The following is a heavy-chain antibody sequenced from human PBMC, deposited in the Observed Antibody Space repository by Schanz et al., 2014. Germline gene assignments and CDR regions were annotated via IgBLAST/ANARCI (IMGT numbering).Heavy chain of an antibody. Sequence: QVQLQESGPGLVKPSQTLSLTCTVSGGSVNSGVYYWNWIRQHPGKGLEWIGYIYDGGSTYYNPSLKSRVTISVDTSKNQFSLSLSSVTAADTAVYYCARARSWPDYWGQGTLVTVSS. V-gene: IGHV4-31*03. CDR2: IYDGGST. CDR1: GGSVNSGVYY. J-gene: IGHJ4*02. CDR3: ARARSWPDY. D-gene: IGHD6-13*01.